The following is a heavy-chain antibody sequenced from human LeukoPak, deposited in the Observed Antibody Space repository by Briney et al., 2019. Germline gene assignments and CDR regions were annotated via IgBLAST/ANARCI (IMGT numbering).Heavy chain of an antibody. D-gene: IGHD2/OR15-2a*01. CDR2: IYYGGST. CDR3: ARSLQYGNNNYYYYGMDV. Sequence: PSETLSLTCTVSGGSISSYYWSWIRQPPGKGLEWIGYIYYGGSTDYNPSLKGRVTISEDTSKNQFSLKLNSVTAADTAVYYCARSLQYGNNNYYYYGMDVWGQGTTVTVSS. CDR1: GGSISSYY. J-gene: IGHJ6*02. V-gene: IGHV4-59*01.